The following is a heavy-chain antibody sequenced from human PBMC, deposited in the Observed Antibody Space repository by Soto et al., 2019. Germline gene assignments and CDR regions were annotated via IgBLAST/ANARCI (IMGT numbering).Heavy chain of an antibody. CDR1: GFTFSSYA. CDR3: AKDGDYGDYYFDY. V-gene: IGHV3-23*01. J-gene: IGHJ4*02. CDR2: ISGSGGST. Sequence: EVQLLESGGGLVQPGGSLRLSCAASGFTFSSYAMSWVRQAPGKGLEWVSAISGSGGSTYYADSVKGRFTISRDNYKNTLDVQMNSLRAEDTAVYYCAKDGDYGDYYFDYWGQGTLVTVSS. D-gene: IGHD4-17*01.